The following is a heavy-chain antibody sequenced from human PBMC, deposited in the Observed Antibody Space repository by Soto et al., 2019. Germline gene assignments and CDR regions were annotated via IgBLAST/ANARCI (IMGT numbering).Heavy chain of an antibody. CDR3: ARVPKLDDAFDI. J-gene: IGHJ3*02. CDR2: ISSSSSYI. V-gene: IGHV3-21*01. CDR1: GFTFSSYS. Sequence: KPGGSLRLSCAASGFTFSSYSMNWVRQAPGKGLEWVSSISSSSSYIYYADSVKGRFTISRDNAKNSLYLQMNSLRAEDTAVYYCARVPKLDDAFDIWGQGTMVTVSS. D-gene: IGHD1-1*01.